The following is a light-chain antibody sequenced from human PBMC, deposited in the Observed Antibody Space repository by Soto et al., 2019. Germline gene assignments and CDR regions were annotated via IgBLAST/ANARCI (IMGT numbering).Light chain of an antibody. CDR1: SSDIGRYDY. CDR3: GSYTSATTWV. Sequence: QSALTQPASVSGSPGQSITISYTGTSSDIGRYDYVSWYQQFPGKAPKLMIYRVINRPSGVSDRFSGSKSGNSASLSISGLQPEDEASYFCGSYTSATTWVFGGGTKLTVL. CDR2: RVI. J-gene: IGLJ3*02. V-gene: IGLV2-14*03.